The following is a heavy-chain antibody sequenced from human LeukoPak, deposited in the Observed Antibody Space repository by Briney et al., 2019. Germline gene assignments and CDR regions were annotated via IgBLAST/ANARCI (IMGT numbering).Heavy chain of an antibody. D-gene: IGHD3-22*01. CDR2: IYYSGST. Sequence: PSETLSLTCTVSGGSISSSNYYWGWIRQPPGKGLEWIGSIYYSGSTYYNPSLKSRVTISVDTSKNQFSLKLSSVTAADTAVYYCARVTYYYDSSGYGAFDIWGQGTMVTVSS. CDR1: GGSISSSNYY. CDR3: ARVTYYYDSSGYGAFDI. J-gene: IGHJ3*02. V-gene: IGHV4-39*01.